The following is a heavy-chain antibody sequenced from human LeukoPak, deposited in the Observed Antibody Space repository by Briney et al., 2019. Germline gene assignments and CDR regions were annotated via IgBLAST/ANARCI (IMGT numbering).Heavy chain of an antibody. D-gene: IGHD3-10*01. V-gene: IGHV1-46*02. CDR1: TYIFNKYY. CDR2: INPTSGRT. J-gene: IGHJ3*02. CDR3: ASGGEFRGSAFDI. Sequence: ASVKISCKASTYIFNKYYIHWVRQAPGRGLEWMGIINPTSGRTSYAQNFQARVTMTRDMSTNTMYMDLSSLKSEDTAVYYCASGGEFRGSAFDIWGQGTTVIVSS.